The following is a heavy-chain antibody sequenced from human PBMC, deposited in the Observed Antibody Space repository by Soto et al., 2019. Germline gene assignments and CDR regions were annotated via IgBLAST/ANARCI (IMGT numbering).Heavy chain of an antibody. Sequence: QVQLVQSGAEVQKPGSSVKVSCKASGGTFSSYAISWVRQAPGQGLEWMGGIIPIFGTANYAQKFQGRVKITEDDSTSTAYMELSSLRSEDTAVYYCERGPLSGVISLSDFDYWGQGTLVTVYS. D-gene: IGHD3-16*02. V-gene: IGHV1-69*19. CDR2: IIPIFGTA. CDR3: ERGPLSGVISLSDFDY. CDR1: GGTFSSYA. J-gene: IGHJ4*02.